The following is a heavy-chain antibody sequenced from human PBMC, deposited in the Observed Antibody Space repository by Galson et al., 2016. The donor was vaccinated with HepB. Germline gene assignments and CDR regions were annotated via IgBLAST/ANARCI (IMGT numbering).Heavy chain of an antibody. V-gene: IGHV3-53*01. CDR3: ATDSPHSSSWGSH. CDR1: GFTVSSTY. CDR2: TYSGGDT. J-gene: IGHJ4*02. Sequence: SLRLSCAASGFTVSSTYMSWVRQAPGKGLAWVSVTYSGGDTYYADSVKGRFTISRDNSKNTLYLQMNSLRAEDTAVYYCATDSPHSSSWGSHWGQGTLVTVSS. D-gene: IGHD6-13*01.